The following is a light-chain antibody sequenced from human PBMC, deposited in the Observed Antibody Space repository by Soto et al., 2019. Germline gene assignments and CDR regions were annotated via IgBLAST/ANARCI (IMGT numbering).Light chain of an antibody. Sequence: QSVLTQPASVSGCRGQSITISCTGTSSDVGSYNLVSWYQQQPRKAPDLMIYEGSKRPSGVSNRFSGSKTGNTASLTISGLQAEDEADYYCCSYAGSSTSYVFGTGTKVTVL. CDR2: EGS. J-gene: IGLJ1*01. CDR1: SSDVGSYNL. CDR3: CSYAGSSTSYV. V-gene: IGLV2-23*01.